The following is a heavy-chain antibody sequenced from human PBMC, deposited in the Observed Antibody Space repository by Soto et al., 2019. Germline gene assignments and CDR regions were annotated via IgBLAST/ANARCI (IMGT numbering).Heavy chain of an antibody. CDR3: ARDGESGYSYFDY. V-gene: IGHV3-33*01. J-gene: IGHJ4*02. Sequence: QVQLVESGGGVVQPGRSLRLSCAASGFTFSSYGMHWVRQAPGKGLEWVAVIWYDGSNKYYADSVKGRFTISRDNSKNTRYLQMNSLRAEDTAVYYCARDGESGYSYFDYWGQGTLVTVSS. D-gene: IGHD5-18*01. CDR2: IWYDGSNK. CDR1: GFTFSSYG.